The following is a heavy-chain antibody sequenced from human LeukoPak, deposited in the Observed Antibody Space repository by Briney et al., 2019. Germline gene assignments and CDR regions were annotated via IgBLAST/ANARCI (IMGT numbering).Heavy chain of an antibody. J-gene: IGHJ4*02. CDR1: GGSFSTYY. V-gene: IGHV4-34*01. Sequence: SETLSLTCAVYGGSFSTYYWGWIRQPPGKGLEWIGDINRSGTTNYNPSLKSRVTISVDTSNNQFSLKLSSVTAADTAVYYCAKGVGRPPGYWGQGTLVTVSS. CDR3: AKGVGRPPGY. D-gene: IGHD1-26*01. CDR2: INRSGTT.